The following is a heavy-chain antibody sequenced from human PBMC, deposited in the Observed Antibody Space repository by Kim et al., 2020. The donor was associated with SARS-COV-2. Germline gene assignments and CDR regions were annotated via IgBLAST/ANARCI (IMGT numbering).Heavy chain of an antibody. CDR3: ARLGYCSSSSCYTWLDY. D-gene: IGHD2-2*02. Sequence: KSRVTISVDTSKNQFSLKLRSVTAADTAVYYCARLGYCSSSSCYTWLDYWGQGTLVTVSS. V-gene: IGHV4-39*01. J-gene: IGHJ4*02.